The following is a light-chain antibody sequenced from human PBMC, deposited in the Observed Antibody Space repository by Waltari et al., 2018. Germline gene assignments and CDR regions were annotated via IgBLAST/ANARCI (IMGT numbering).Light chain of an antibody. CDR2: QNN. J-gene: IGLJ2*01. V-gene: IGLV3-1*01. CDR3: QTWDLIAVT. CDR1: NLGPKY. Sequence: SYEVTQPPSLSVSPGQTASLTCSGANLGPKYTSWYQQRPGQSPLLVMHQNNVRPSGIPERFSGSSSGNTATLTISGTLSMDEAVYYCQTWDLIAVTFGGGTQLTVL.